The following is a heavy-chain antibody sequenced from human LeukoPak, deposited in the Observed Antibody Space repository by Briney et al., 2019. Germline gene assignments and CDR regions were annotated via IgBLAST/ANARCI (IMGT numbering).Heavy chain of an antibody. CDR1: GFTFSSYW. CDR3: ARDGSSWPGNVDY. Sequence: GGSLRLSCAPSGFTFSSYWMSWVRQAPGKGLEWVANIKQDGSEKYYVDSVKGRFTISRDNAKNSLYLQMNSLRAEDTAVYYCARDGSSWPGNVDYWGEGTLVTVSS. J-gene: IGHJ4*02. V-gene: IGHV3-7*01. CDR2: IKQDGSEK. D-gene: IGHD6-13*01.